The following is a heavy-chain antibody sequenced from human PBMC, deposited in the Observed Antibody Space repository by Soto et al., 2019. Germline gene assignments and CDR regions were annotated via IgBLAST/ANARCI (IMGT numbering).Heavy chain of an antibody. D-gene: IGHD6-13*01. Sequence: QVQLVQSGAEVKKPGSSVKVSCKASGGTFSSYASSWVRQAPGQGLEWMGGIIPIFGTANYAQKFQGRVTINADEATSTAYREVSSMRSEDTAVDYRARVFQQLPFYYYGIGVWGQGATVTVS. CDR3: ARVFQQLPFYYYGIGV. J-gene: IGHJ6*02. CDR1: GGTFSSYA. CDR2: IIPIFGTA. V-gene: IGHV1-69*01.